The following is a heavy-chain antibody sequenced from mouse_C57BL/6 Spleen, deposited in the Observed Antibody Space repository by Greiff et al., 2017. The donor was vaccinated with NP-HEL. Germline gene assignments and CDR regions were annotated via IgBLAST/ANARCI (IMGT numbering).Heavy chain of an antibody. CDR1: GYTFTSYW. CDR2: IYPGSGST. CDR3: ARGGITTVAYAMDY. Sequence: QVQLQQPGAELVKPGASVKMSCKASGYTFTSYWITWVKQRPGQGLEWIGDIYPGSGSTNYNEKFKSKATLTVDTSSSTAYMQLSSLTSEDSAVYYCARGGITTVAYAMDYWGQGTSVTVSS. D-gene: IGHD1-1*01. J-gene: IGHJ4*01. V-gene: IGHV1-55*01.